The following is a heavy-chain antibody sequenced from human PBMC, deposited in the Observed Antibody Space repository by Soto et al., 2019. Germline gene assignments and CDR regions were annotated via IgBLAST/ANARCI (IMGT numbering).Heavy chain of an antibody. CDR3: ARDRVTYYDFWGRFDP. J-gene: IGHJ5*02. V-gene: IGHV1-69*12. Sequence: QVQLVQSGAEVKKPGSSVKVSCKASGGTFSSYAISWVRQAPGQGLEWMGGIIPIFGTANYAQKSQGRVTITADESTGTAHMELSSLRSEDTAVYYCARDRVTYYDFWGRFDPWGQGTLVTVSS. CDR1: GGTFSSYA. D-gene: IGHD3-3*01. CDR2: IIPIFGTA.